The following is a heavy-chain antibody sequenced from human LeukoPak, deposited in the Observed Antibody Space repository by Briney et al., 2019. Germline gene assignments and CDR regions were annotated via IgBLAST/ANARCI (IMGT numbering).Heavy chain of an antibody. Sequence: GGSLRLSCAASGFTFSSYAMSWVRQAPGKGLGWVSAISGSGGSTYYADSVKGRFTISRDNSKNTLYLQMNSLRAEDTAVYYCAKHYCSSTSCHGDYWGQGTLVTVSS. J-gene: IGHJ4*02. CDR3: AKHYCSSTSCHGDY. CDR1: GFTFSSYA. V-gene: IGHV3-23*01. D-gene: IGHD2-2*01. CDR2: ISGSGGST.